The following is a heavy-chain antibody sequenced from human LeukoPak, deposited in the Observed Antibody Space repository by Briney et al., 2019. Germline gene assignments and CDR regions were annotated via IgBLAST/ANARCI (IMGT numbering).Heavy chain of an antibody. D-gene: IGHD6-13*01. Sequence: SETPSLTCTVSGGSISSNYWTWIRQPPAKSLEWIGYIHYSGSTNHNPSLKSRVTISIDTSKNQFSLKLSFVTAADTAVYYCARVSRSSWSFDFWGQGTLVTVSS. CDR2: IHYSGST. CDR1: GGSISSNY. CDR3: ARVSRSSWSFDF. V-gene: IGHV4-59*01. J-gene: IGHJ4*02.